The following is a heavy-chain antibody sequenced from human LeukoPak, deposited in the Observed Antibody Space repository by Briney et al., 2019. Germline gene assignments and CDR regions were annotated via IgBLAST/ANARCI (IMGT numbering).Heavy chain of an antibody. CDR1: GFTFSSYA. CDR3: AEGLARFDC. Sequence: GGSLILSCADSGFTFSSYAMTWVRQAPGKGLEWVSTISASGGGTYYADSVKGRFAISRDNSKNTVYLQMNSLGAEDTAVYYCAEGLARFDCWGQGTLVTVSS. V-gene: IGHV3-23*01. J-gene: IGHJ4*02. CDR2: ISASGGGT.